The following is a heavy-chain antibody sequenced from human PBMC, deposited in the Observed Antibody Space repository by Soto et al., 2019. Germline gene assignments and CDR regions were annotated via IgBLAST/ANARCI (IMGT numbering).Heavy chain of an antibody. V-gene: IGHV4-30-4*01. D-gene: IGHD2-2*01. CDR2: IHYRGST. Sequence: QVQLEESGPGLVKPSQTLSLTCSVSGASINTDDYYLTWIRQSPGKGLEWLGHIHYRGSTFYSPSHKRRLTMSVDASRSQFSMRLTPVTAADTAVYYCTRASAYCGRTNCYPFDFWGQGILVTVSA. J-gene: IGHJ4*02. CDR1: GASINTDDYY. CDR3: TRASAYCGRTNCYPFDF.